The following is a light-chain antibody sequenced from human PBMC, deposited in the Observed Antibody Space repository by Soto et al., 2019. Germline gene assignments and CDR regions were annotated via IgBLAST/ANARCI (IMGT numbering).Light chain of an antibody. CDR3: SSFTNSATVV. CDR1: SSDVGSYDY. CDR2: GVS. J-gene: IGLJ2*01. Sequence: QSVLTQPGSVSGSPGQSITISCAGTSSDVGSYDYVSWYQQYPGKVPKLIIYGVSNRPSGISYRFSGSKSDNTASLTISGLQAEDEADYYCSSFTNSATVVFGGGTKVTVL. V-gene: IGLV2-14*03.